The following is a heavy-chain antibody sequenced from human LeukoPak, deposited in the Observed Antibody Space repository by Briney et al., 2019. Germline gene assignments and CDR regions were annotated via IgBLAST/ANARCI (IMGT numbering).Heavy chain of an antibody. CDR1: GGSISSTVW. D-gene: IGHD4-23*01. V-gene: IGHV4-4*02. Sequence: SGTLSLTCAVSGGSISSTVWWSWVRQPPGKGLEWIGDIFHYGTTNYNPSLKSRLTMSVDTSTNQFSLKLNSVTAADTAVYYCAGWGVDYGGKFDYLDYWGQGMLVTVSS. J-gene: IGHJ4*02. CDR2: IFHYGTT. CDR3: AGWGVDYGGKFDYLDY.